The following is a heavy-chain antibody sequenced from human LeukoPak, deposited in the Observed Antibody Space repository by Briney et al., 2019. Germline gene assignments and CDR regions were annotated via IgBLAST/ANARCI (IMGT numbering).Heavy chain of an antibody. CDR1: GGSISSGGYY. CDR2: IYYSGST. Sequence: PSETLSLTCTVSGGSISSGGYYWSWIRQHPGKGLEWIGYIYYSGSTYYNPSLKSRVTISVDTSKNQFSLKLSSVTAADTAVYYCARDAGHVAAAATYYYYYYMDVWGKGTTVTVSS. J-gene: IGHJ6*03. CDR3: ARDAGHVAAAATYYYYYYMDV. D-gene: IGHD6-13*01. V-gene: IGHV4-31*03.